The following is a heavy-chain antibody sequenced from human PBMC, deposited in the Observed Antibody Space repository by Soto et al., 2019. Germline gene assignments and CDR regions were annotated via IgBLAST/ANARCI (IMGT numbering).Heavy chain of an antibody. CDR1: GFTVSSNY. CDR2: IYSGGST. V-gene: IGHV3-53*04. Sequence: GGSLRLSCAASGFTVSSNYMSWVRQAPGKGLEWVSVIYSGGSTYYADSVKGRFTISRHNSKNTLYLQMNSLRAEDTAVYYCARVGYQLLSGVYYYYCYMDVWGKGTTVTVSS. CDR3: ARVGYQLLSGVYYYYCYMDV. J-gene: IGHJ6*03. D-gene: IGHD2-2*01.